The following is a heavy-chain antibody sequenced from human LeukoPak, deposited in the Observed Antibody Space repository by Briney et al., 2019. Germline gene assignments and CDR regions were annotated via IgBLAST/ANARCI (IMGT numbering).Heavy chain of an antibody. V-gene: IGHV3-23*01. J-gene: IGHJ4*02. Sequence: GGSLRLSCAASGLTFINYAMSWVRQAPGRGLEWVSVICGNAACTLYADSVKGRFIISRDNSRNTMYLYLQMNSLRAEDTAVYYCARHLATSGSYPLDYWGQGTPVTVSS. CDR3: ARHLATSGSYPLDY. D-gene: IGHD1-26*01. CDR1: GLTFINYA. CDR2: ICGNAACT.